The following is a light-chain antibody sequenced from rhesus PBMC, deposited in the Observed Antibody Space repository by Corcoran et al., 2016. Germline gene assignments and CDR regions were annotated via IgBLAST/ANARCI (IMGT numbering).Light chain of an antibody. CDR2: GAS. Sequence: EIVMTQSPATLSLSPGERATLSCRASQRVSSYVAWYPQKPEQAPRLLIEGASSRATGNQDRVSGRGSGKDFTLIISSREPEDVGGYYCQQYNNWYSFGQGTKVEIK. CDR3: QQYNNWYS. CDR1: QRVSSY. V-gene: IGKV3S9*01. J-gene: IGKJ2*01.